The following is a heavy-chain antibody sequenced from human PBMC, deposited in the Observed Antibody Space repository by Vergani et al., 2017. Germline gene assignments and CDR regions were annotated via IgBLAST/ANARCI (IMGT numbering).Heavy chain of an antibody. CDR1: GGSISSGGYS. V-gene: IGHV4-30-2*01. CDR2: IYHSGST. Sequence: QLQLQESGSGLVKPSQTLSLTCAVSGGSISSGGYSWSWIRQPPGKGLEWIGYIYHSGSTYYNPSLKSRVTISVDTSKNQFSLKLSSVTAADTAVYYCARGRRRGGWYGAAFDIWGQGTMVTVSS. D-gene: IGHD2-15*01. CDR3: ARGRRRGGWYGAAFDI. J-gene: IGHJ3*02.